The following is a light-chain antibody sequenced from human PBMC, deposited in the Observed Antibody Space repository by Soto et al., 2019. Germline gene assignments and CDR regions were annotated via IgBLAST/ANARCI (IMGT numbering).Light chain of an antibody. V-gene: IGKV3-20*01. J-gene: IGKJ4*01. Sequence: EIVLTQSPGTLSLSPGERATLSCRASQSVGSSYLAWYQQKPGQAPMLLIYGASSRATGIPDRFSGSGSGTDFTLTISRLEPEDFAVYYCQQYGSSPLTFGGGTKVDIK. CDR1: QSVGSSY. CDR3: QQYGSSPLT. CDR2: GAS.